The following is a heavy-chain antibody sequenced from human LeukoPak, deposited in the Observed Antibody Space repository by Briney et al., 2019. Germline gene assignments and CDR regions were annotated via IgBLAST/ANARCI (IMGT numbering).Heavy chain of an antibody. CDR2: ISTSGGST. CDR3: AKRGWDLVVY. J-gene: IGHJ4*01. Sequence: GGSLRLSXAASGFILSSYAMGWVRQAPGKGLEWVSAISTSGGSTYYADSVKGRFTISRDNSKNTLYLQMNSLRAEDTAVYYCAKRGWDLVVYWGHGTLVTVSS. CDR1: GFILSSYA. V-gene: IGHV3-23*01. D-gene: IGHD1-26*01.